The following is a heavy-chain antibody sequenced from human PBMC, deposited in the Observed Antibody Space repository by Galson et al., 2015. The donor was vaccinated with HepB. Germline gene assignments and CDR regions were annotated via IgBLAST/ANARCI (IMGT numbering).Heavy chain of an antibody. CDR3: AVGYSSSWYLAYFDY. CDR1: GFTFSSYS. Sequence: SLRLSCAASGFTFSSYSMHWVRQAPGKGLEWVSYISSSTSSIYYADSVKGRFTISRDNAKNSLCLQMNSLRDEDTAVYYCAVGYSSSWYLAYFDYWGQGTLVTVSS. CDR2: ISSSTSSI. J-gene: IGHJ4*02. D-gene: IGHD6-13*01. V-gene: IGHV3-48*02.